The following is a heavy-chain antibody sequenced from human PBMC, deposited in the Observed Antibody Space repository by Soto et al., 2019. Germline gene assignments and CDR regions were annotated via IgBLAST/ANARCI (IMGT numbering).Heavy chain of an antibody. Sequence: QVQLQESGPGLVKPSGTLSLTCAVSGGSITSSHWWSWVRQPPGKGLECIGELYHSGSTNYNPSLKRRVTISVDKSKNQFSLKLSSLTAADTAVYYCARVPFRGYNWFDPWGQGVLVTVS. V-gene: IGHV4-4*02. J-gene: IGHJ5*02. CDR2: LYHSGST. CDR1: GGSITSSHW. D-gene: IGHD3-16*01. CDR3: ARVPFRGYNWFDP.